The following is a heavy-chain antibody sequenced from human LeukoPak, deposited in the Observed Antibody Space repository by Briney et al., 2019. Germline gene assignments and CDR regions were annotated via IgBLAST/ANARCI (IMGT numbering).Heavy chain of an antibody. V-gene: IGHV3-23*01. Sequence: GGSLRLSCAASGFTFSNYAMTWVRRAPGKGLEWVSGISDSGGSTYYADSVKGRFTISRDSSKNTLYLQMNSLRAEDTAVYYCAKSLSGGGYYFEYWGQGTLVTVSS. CDR1: GFTFSNYA. CDR2: ISDSGGST. D-gene: IGHD3-10*01. CDR3: AKSLSGGGYYFEY. J-gene: IGHJ4*02.